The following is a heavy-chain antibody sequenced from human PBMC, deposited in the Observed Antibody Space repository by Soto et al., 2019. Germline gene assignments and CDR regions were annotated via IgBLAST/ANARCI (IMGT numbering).Heavy chain of an antibody. D-gene: IGHD6-13*01. CDR3: ARDAVSIAAAPFDP. CDR1: GGTFSSYA. CDR2: IIPTFGTA. J-gene: IGHJ5*02. Sequence: SVKVSCKASGGTFSSYAISWVRQAPGQGLEWMGGIIPTFGTANYAQKFQGRVTITADESTSTAYMELSSLRSEDTAVYYCARDAVSIAAAPFDPWGQGTLVTVSS. V-gene: IGHV1-69*13.